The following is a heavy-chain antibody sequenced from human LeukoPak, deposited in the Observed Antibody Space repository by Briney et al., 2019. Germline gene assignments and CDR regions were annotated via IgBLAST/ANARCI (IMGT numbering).Heavy chain of an antibody. D-gene: IGHD6-13*01. J-gene: IGHJ4*02. CDR2: IKQDGSEK. Sequence: PGGSLRLSCAASGFTFSSYWMSWVRQAPGKGLEWVANIKQDGSEKYYVDSVKGRFTISRDNAKNSLYLQMNSLRAEDTAFYFCAKGSSRSWYGANYFDYWGQGTLVTVSS. CDR1: GFTFSSYW. CDR3: AKGSSRSWYGANYFDY. V-gene: IGHV3-7*03.